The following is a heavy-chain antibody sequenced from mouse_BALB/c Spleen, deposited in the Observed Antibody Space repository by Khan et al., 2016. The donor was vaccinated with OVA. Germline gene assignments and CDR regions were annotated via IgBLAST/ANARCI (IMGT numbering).Heavy chain of an antibody. CDR1: GFSLTSYG. J-gene: IGHJ2*01. Sequence: QVQLKQSGPGLVAPSQSLSITCTVSGFSLTSYGVHWVRQPPGKGLEWLGVIWAGGSTNYNSALMSRLSISKDNSKSQVFLKMNSLQTDDTAMYSWARLEDLWGQGTTLTVSS. CDR3: ARLEDL. V-gene: IGHV2-9*02. CDR2: IWAGGST.